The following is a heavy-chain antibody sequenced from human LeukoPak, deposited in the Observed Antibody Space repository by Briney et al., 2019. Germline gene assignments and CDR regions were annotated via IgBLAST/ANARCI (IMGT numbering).Heavy chain of an antibody. J-gene: IGHJ4*02. Sequence: GGSLRLSCAASGFTFSSYSMNWVRQAPGKGLEWVSSISSSSSYIYYADSVKGRFTISRDNAENSLYLQMNSLRAEDMAVYYCARGFSGYYDSSGYYYDYWGQGTLATVSS. CDR3: ARGFSGYYDSSGYYYDY. V-gene: IGHV3-21*01. CDR2: ISSSSSYI. D-gene: IGHD3-22*01. CDR1: GFTFSSYS.